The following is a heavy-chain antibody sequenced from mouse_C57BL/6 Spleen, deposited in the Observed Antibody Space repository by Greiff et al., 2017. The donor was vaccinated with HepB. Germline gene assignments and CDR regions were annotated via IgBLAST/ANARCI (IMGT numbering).Heavy chain of an antibody. CDR1: GYTFTSYW. V-gene: IGHV1-64*01. J-gene: IGHJ2*01. Sequence: QVHVKQPGAELVKPGASVKLSCKASGYTFTSYWMHWVKQRPGQGLEWIGMIHPNSGSTNYNEKFKSKATLTVDKSSSTAYMQLSSLTSEDSAVYDCARDYYGSLDYWGQGTTLTASS. CDR3: ARDYYGSLDY. D-gene: IGHD1-1*01. CDR2: IHPNSGST.